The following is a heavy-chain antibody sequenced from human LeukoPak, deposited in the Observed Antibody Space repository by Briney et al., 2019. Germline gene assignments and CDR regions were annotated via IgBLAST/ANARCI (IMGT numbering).Heavy chain of an antibody. Sequence: SVKVSCKASGGTFSSYAISWVRQAPGQGLEWMGGIIPIFGTANYAQKFQGRVTITADGSTSTAYMELSSLRSEDTAVYYCARGVTTGGKYNYYYYMDVWGKGTTVTVSS. CDR2: IIPIFGTA. V-gene: IGHV1-69*13. CDR1: GGTFSSYA. D-gene: IGHD4-11*01. J-gene: IGHJ6*03. CDR3: ARGVTTGGKYNYYYYMDV.